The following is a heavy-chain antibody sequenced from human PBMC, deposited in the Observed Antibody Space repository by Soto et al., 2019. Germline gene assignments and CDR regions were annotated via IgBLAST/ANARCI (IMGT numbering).Heavy chain of an antibody. J-gene: IGHJ5*02. V-gene: IGHV4-39*07. Sequence: SETLSLTCTISGGSISSSAHYWGWIRQPPGKGLEWIGSIYYSGSTYYNPSLKSRVTISVDTSKNQFFLKLASVTAADTAVYYCARVEVPESSSWHPFDPWGQGTLVTVS. D-gene: IGHD6-13*01. CDR2: IYYSGST. CDR3: ARVEVPESSSWHPFDP. CDR1: GGSISSSAHY.